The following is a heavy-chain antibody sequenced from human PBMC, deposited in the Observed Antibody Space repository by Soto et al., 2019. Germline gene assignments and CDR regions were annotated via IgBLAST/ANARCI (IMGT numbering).Heavy chain of an antibody. CDR1: VFTFSSYA. V-gene: IGHV3-23*01. J-gene: IGHJ6*01. Sequence: WGSLGFSSVSSVFTFSSYAMSWVRQAPGKGLEWVSAISGSGGSTYYADSVNGRFTISRDNSKNTLYLQMNSLRAEDTAVYYCATKQTRKSTYGMDVWGQGTTVTVSS. CDR2: ISGSGGST. D-gene: IGHD4-17*01. CDR3: ATKQTRKSTYGMDV.